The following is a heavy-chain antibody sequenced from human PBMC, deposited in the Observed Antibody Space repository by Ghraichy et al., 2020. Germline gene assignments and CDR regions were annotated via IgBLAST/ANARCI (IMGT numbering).Heavy chain of an antibody. D-gene: IGHD4-17*01. CDR1: GGSISSYY. CDR3: ARAPAGYYGDPYNWFDP. CDR2: IYYSGST. J-gene: IGHJ5*02. Sequence: LETLSLTCTVSGGSISSYYWSWIRQPPGKGLEWIGYIYYSGSTNYNPSLKSRVTISVDTSKNQFSLKLSSVTAADTAVYYCARAPAGYYGDPYNWFDPWGQGTLVTVSS. V-gene: IGHV4-59*01.